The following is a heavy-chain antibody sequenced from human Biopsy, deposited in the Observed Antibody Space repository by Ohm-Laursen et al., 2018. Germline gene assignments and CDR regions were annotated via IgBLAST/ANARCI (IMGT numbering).Heavy chain of an antibody. CDR1: GGSFTGHY. J-gene: IGHJ1*01. CDR3: ARGSNEYGGLYFPH. D-gene: IGHD4-23*01. V-gene: IGHV4-59*11. CDR2: ISYTGYI. Sequence: SETLSLTCTVSGGSFTGHYWSWIRQPPGKGLEWIGHISYTGYISYKSSLKSRVTISLDTSRKHFSLRLTSLAAADTAVYYCARGSNEYGGLYFPHWGQGTLVTVSS.